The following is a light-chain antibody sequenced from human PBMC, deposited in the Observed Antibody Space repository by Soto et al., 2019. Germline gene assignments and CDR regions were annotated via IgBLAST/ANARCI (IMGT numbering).Light chain of an antibody. V-gene: IGKV1-39*01. CDR3: QQSHSTPLL. CDR1: QSIDTY. Sequence: DIQMTQSPSSLSASVGDRVTITCRASQSIDTYLNWYQQKPGKAPKFLIYAASSLRSGVPSRFSGGGSWTDFTLTISSRQPEDFATEYCQQSHSTPLLFGQGTKVEVK. J-gene: IGKJ1*01. CDR2: AAS.